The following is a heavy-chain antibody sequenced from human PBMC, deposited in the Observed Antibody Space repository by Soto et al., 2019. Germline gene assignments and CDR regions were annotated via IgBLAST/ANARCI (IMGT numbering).Heavy chain of an antibody. J-gene: IGHJ6*03. D-gene: IGHD3-16*02. CDR2: INHSGST. Sequence: ETLSLTCAVYGGSFSGYYWSWIRQPPGKGLEWIGEINHSGSTNYNPSLKSRVTISVDTSKNQFSLKLSSVTAADTAVYYCARAAWAAGRASYRYYYYYMDVWGKGTTVTVSS. CDR1: GGSFSGYY. V-gene: IGHV4-34*01. CDR3: ARAAWAAGRASYRYYYYYMDV.